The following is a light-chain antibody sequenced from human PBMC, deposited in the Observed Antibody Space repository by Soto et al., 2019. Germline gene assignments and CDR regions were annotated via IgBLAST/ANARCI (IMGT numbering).Light chain of an antibody. Sequence: DLQMTQSPSSLSASVGDRVTLTCRASQSISSYLNWYQQKPGKAPKLLIYTASNLRSGVPSRFSGSGSGTDFTLTIRSLQPEDFATYYCQQSSITPWTFGQGTQVEIK. J-gene: IGKJ1*01. CDR2: TAS. V-gene: IGKV1-39*01. CDR1: QSISSY. CDR3: QQSSITPWT.